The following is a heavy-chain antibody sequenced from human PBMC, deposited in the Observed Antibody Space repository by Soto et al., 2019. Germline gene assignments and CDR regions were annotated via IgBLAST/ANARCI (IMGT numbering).Heavy chain of an antibody. CDR2: ISGSGGST. D-gene: IGHD6-19*01. CDR1: GFTFSSYA. CDR3: AKRPRGSSGWPYYFDY. V-gene: IGHV3-23*01. Sequence: VQLLESGGGLVQPGGSLRLSCAASGFTFSSYAMSWVRQAPGKGLEWVSAISGSGGSTYYADSVKGRFTISRDNSKNTLYLQMNSLRAEDTAVYYCAKRPRGSSGWPYYFDYWGQGTLVTVSS. J-gene: IGHJ4*02.